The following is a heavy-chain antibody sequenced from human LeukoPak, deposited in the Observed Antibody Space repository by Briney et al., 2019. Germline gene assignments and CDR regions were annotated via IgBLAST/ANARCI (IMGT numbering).Heavy chain of an antibody. J-gene: IGHJ4*02. D-gene: IGHD5-12*01. CDR1: GGSISNYY. V-gene: IGHV4-34*01. Sequence: PSETLSLTCTVSGGSISNYYWSWIRQPPGKGLEWIGEINHSGSTNYNPSLKSRVTISVDTSKNQFSLKLSSVTAADTAVYYCARVADIVAADYWGQGTLVTVSS. CDR2: INHSGST. CDR3: ARVADIVAADY.